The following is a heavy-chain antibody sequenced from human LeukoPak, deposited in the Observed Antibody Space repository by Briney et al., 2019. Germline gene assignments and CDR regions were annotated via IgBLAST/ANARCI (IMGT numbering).Heavy chain of an antibody. D-gene: IGHD3-10*01. CDR3: ARAPLRDYGSGEGYFDY. CDR1: GYTFTSYG. CDR2: ISAYNGNR. Sequence: ASVKVSCKASGYTFTSYGISWVRQAPGQGLEWMGWISAYNGNRNYAQKLQGRVTMTTDTSTSTAYMELRSLRSDDTAVYYCARAPLRDYGSGEGYFDYWGQGTLVTVSS. J-gene: IGHJ4*02. V-gene: IGHV1-18*01.